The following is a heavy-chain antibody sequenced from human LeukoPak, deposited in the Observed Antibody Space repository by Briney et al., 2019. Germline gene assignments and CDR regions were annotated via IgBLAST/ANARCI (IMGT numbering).Heavy chain of an antibody. CDR2: ISGSGTNT. CDR1: GFTFSSYA. D-gene: IGHD3-22*01. J-gene: IGHJ4*02. Sequence: TGGSLRLSCAASGFTFSSYAMSWVRQAPGKGLEWVSTISGSGTNTYYADSVKGRFTISRDNPKNTLFLQMNSLRAEDTAMYYCAKDQKSSGSYLSFGYWGQGTLVSVSS. V-gene: IGHV3-23*01. CDR3: AKDQKSSGSYLSFGY.